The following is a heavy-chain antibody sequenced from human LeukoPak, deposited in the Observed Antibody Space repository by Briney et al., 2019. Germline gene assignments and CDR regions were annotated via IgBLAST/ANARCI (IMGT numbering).Heavy chain of an antibody. Sequence: PGGSLRLSCAASGFTFSSYAMSWVRQAPGKGLEWVSAISGSGGSTYYADSVKGRFTTSRDNSKNTLYLQMNSLRAEDTAVYYCAKVGSSSWATIFDYWGQGTLVTVSS. J-gene: IGHJ4*02. CDR1: GFTFSSYA. V-gene: IGHV3-23*01. CDR3: AKVGSSSWATIFDY. D-gene: IGHD6-13*01. CDR2: ISGSGGST.